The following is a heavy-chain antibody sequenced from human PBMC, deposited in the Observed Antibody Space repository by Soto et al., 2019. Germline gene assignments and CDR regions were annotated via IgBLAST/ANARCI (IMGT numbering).Heavy chain of an antibody. J-gene: IGHJ4*02. CDR2: IIPIFGTA. D-gene: IGHD5-18*01. CDR1: GGTFSSYA. CDR3: ARSGIQLWVLFDY. V-gene: IGHV1-69*13. Sequence: GASVKVSCKASGGTFSSYAISWVRQAPGQGLEWRGGIIPIFGTANYAQKFQGRVTITADESTSTAYMELSSLRSEDTAVYYCARSGIQLWVLFDYWGQGTRVTVSS.